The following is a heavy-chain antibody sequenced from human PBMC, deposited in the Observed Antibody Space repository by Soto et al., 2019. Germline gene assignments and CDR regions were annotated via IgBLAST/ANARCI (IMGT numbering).Heavy chain of an antibody. CDR2: IWYDGSNK. CDR1: GFTFSSYG. Sequence: QVQLGESGGGVVQPGRSLRLSCAASGFTFSSYGMHWVRQAPGKGLEWVAIIWYDGSNKYYADSVKGRFTISRDNSKNTLYLQMNSLRAEDTAVYYWARDSLPFAEYKNWFDPWGQGTLVTVSS. J-gene: IGHJ5*02. CDR3: ARDSLPFAEYKNWFDP. D-gene: IGHD3-10*01. V-gene: IGHV3-33*01.